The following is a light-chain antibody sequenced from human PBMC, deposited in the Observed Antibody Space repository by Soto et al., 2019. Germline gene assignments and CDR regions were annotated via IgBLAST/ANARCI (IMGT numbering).Light chain of an antibody. J-gene: IGLJ1*01. CDR2: EVN. V-gene: IGLV2-8*01. Sequence: QSALTQPPSASGSPGQSVTISCTGTSSDVGGYNYVSWYQQHPGKVPKLMVYEVNKRPSGVPYRFSGSKSDNTASLTVSGFQAEDEADYYCTSYAGGNNVFGTGTKVTVL. CDR3: TSYAGGNNV. CDR1: SSDVGGYNY.